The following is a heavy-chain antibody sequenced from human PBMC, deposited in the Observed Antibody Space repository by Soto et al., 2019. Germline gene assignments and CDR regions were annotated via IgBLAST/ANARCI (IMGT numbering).Heavy chain of an antibody. D-gene: IGHD3-3*01. CDR3: ARSRVGYYDFWSGLGVGYYYGMDV. CDR2: INPNSGGT. Sequence: GASVKVSFKASGYTFTGYYMHWVRQAPGQGLEWMGWINPNSGGTNYAQKFQGWVTMTRDTSISTAYMELSRLRSDDTAVYYCARSRVGYYDFWSGLGVGYYYGMDVWGQGTTVTVSS. CDR1: GYTFTGYY. J-gene: IGHJ6*02. V-gene: IGHV1-2*04.